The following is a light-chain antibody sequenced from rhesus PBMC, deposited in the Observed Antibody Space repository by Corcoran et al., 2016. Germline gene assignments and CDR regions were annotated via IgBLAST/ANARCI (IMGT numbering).Light chain of an antibody. Sequence: EIVMTQSPATLALSPGERATLSCRASQSVNSYLAWYQQKPGQAPTLLIYGASSRATGIPDSFSGSGSGTEFTLTISSLEPEDVGVYFCLQSSNWPLTFGGGTKVEIK. CDR3: LQSSNWPLT. V-gene: IGKV3-24*03. J-gene: IGKJ4*01. CDR2: GAS. CDR1: QSVNSY.